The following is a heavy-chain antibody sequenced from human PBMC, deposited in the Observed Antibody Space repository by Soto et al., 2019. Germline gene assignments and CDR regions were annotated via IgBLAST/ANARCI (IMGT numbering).Heavy chain of an antibody. D-gene: IGHD3-3*01. CDR1: GGTFSSYA. V-gene: IGHV1-69*13. CDR2: IIPIFGTA. CDR3: ARDKRGVSDFWSDRLDYGMDV. J-gene: IGHJ6*02. Sequence: GASVKVSCKASGGTFSSYAISWVRQAPGQGLEWMGGIIPIFGTANYAQKFQGRVTITADESTSTAYMELSSLRSEDTAVYYCARDKRGVSDFWSDRLDYGMDVWGQGTTVTVSS.